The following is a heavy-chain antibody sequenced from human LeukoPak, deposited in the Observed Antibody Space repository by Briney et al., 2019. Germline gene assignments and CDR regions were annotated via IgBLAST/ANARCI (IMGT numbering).Heavy chain of an antibody. Sequence: SETLSLTCTVSGGSISGYYWSWIRQPPGKGLEWIGYIFNSGGTSYNPSLESRVTMSVDTSKNQFSLKLSSVTAADTAVYYCARGFGYSYRYTFGYWGQGTLVTVSS. D-gene: IGHD5-18*01. CDR2: IFNSGGT. CDR1: GGSISGYY. J-gene: IGHJ4*02. V-gene: IGHV4-59*01. CDR3: ARGFGYSYRYTFGY.